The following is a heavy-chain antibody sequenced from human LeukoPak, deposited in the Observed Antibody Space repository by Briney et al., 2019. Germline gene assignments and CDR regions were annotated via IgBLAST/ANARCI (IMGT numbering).Heavy chain of an antibody. CDR1: GFTFRDYN. CDR2: ISESSSFI. CDR3: ARQRGYCSSGVCRGWFDP. V-gene: IGHV3-21*01. D-gene: IGHD2-8*01. Sequence: GGSLRLSCAASGFTFRDYNMNWVRQAPGKGLEWVSSISESSSFIQYADSLKGRFAISRDNAKNSLYLQMNSRRAEDTAVYYCARQRGYCSSGVCRGWFDPWGQGTLVTVSS. J-gene: IGHJ5*02.